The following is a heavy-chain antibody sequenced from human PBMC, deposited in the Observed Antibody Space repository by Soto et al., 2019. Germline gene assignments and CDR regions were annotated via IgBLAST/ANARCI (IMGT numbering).Heavy chain of an antibody. V-gene: IGHV4-31*03. J-gene: IGHJ4*02. CDR3: ARDVPAAYYFDY. CDR1: GGSISSGGYY. Sequence: PSETLSLTCTVSGGSISSGGYYWSWIRQHPGKGLEWIGYIYYSGSTYYNPSLKSRVTISVGTSKNQFSLKLSSVTAADTAAYYCARDVPAAYYFDYWGQGTLVTVSS. CDR2: IYYSGST. D-gene: IGHD2-2*01.